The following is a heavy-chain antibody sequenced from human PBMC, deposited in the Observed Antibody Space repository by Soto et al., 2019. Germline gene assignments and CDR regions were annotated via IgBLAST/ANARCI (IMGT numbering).Heavy chain of an antibody. V-gene: IGHV4-30-4*08. J-gene: IGHJ6*02. CDR2: IHYSGSI. CDR1: GGSISYEYYH. D-gene: IGHD2-21*02. Sequence: QVQLQQSGPGLVKPSQTLSLTCTVSGGSISYEYYHWTWIRQSPGKGLEWIGYIHYSGSIIYNPSFKSRVTISVDTFKNQFSLQLSSVTAADTAVYFCAREDDGGDRDYYGLDVWGQGTTVTVSS. CDR3: AREDDGGDRDYYGLDV.